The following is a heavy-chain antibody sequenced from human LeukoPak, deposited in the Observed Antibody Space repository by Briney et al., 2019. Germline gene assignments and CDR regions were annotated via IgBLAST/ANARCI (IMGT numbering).Heavy chain of an antibody. CDR2: INHSGST. CDR1: GASFSGYY. CDR3: ASGRGLTGSYYFDY. D-gene: IGHD3-9*01. J-gene: IGHJ4*02. V-gene: IGHV4-34*01. Sequence: PSETLSLTCAVYGASFSGYYWSWIRQPPGKGLEWIGEINHSGSTNYNPSLKSRVTISVDTSKNQFSLRLSSVTAADTAVYYSASGRGLTGSYYFDYWGQGTLVTVSS.